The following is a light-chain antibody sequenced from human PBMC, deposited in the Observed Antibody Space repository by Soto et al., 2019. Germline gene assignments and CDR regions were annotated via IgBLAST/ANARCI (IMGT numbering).Light chain of an antibody. V-gene: IGKV3-15*01. CDR1: QSVSSN. CDR3: QQYNSYPWT. J-gene: IGKJ1*01. Sequence: EIVMTQSPATLSVSPGERATLSCRASQSVSSNLAWYQQKPGQTPKLLIYVASTRATGIPASFSGSGSGTEFTLTISSLQSEDFAVYYCQQYNSYPWTFGQGTKVEIK. CDR2: VAS.